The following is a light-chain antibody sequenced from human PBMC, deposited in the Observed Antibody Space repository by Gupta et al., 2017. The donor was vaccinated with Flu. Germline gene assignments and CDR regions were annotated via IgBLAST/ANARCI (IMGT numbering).Light chain of an antibody. CDR2: DVS. V-gene: IGLV2-8*01. CDR3: SSYAGTNKWV. Sequence: SVTISCTGSSSDGGGYSFVSWYQQPSGKAPKLSIDDVSKRPSGVPVRFSGSRSGNTASLTVSGLQAEDEADYYCSSYAGTNKWVFGGGTRLTVL. CDR1: SSDGGGYSF. J-gene: IGLJ3*02.